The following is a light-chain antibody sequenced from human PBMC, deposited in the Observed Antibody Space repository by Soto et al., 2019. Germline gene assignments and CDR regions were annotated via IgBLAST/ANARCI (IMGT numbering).Light chain of an antibody. V-gene: IGKV1-17*01. CDR3: LQYYGYTRT. J-gene: IGKJ1*01. Sequence: DIQMTQSPSSLSASVGDRVTITCRASQAIRNDLGWFQQKPGKAPKRLIYAGSTLHSGVPSRFSGSGSGTEFTLTISSLQAEDFATYYGLQYYGYTRTFGQGTKVEIK. CDR1: QAIRND. CDR2: AGS.